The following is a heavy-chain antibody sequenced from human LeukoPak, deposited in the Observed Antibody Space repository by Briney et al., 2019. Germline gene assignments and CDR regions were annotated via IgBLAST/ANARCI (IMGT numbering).Heavy chain of an antibody. Sequence: GASVKVSCKASGYTFTSYGISWVRQAPGQGLEWMGWISAYNGNTNYAQKLQGRVTMTTDTSTSTAYMELRSLRSDDTAVYYCARDSSNYDFWGGYPDYWGQGTLVTVSS. CDR1: GYTFTSYG. CDR3: ARDSSNYDFWGGYPDY. D-gene: IGHD3-3*01. CDR2: ISAYNGNT. V-gene: IGHV1-18*01. J-gene: IGHJ4*02.